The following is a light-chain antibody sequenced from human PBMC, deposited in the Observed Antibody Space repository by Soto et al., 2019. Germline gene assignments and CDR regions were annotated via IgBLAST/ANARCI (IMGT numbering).Light chain of an antibody. Sequence: IELTQTPATLSWSPGERATLSCWASQRVSRYLVWYQQKPGQAPRLLMYDASKRATGIPARFSGSGSGTDFTLTISSLEPEDFAVYYCQQRDSWPWTFGQGTKVDIK. J-gene: IGKJ1*01. CDR2: DAS. CDR3: QQRDSWPWT. V-gene: IGKV3-11*01. CDR1: QRVSRY.